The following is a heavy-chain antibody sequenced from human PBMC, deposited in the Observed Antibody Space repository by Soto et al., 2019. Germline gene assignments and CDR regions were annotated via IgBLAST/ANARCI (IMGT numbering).Heavy chain of an antibody. CDR1: GFTFSSYA. J-gene: IGHJ6*02. Sequence: GGSLRLSCAASGFTFSSYAMSWVRQAPGKGLEWVSAISGSGGSTYYADSVKGRFTISRDNSKNTLYLQMNSLRAEDTAVYYCAKVKQWLAYYYYYGMDVWGQGTTVTVSS. D-gene: IGHD6-19*01. CDR3: AKVKQWLAYYYYYGMDV. CDR2: ISGSGGST. V-gene: IGHV3-23*01.